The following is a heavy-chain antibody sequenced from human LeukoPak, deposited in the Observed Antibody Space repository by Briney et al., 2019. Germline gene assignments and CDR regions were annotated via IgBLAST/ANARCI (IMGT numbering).Heavy chain of an antibody. D-gene: IGHD4-17*01. J-gene: IGHJ4*02. Sequence: SETLSLTCTVSGGSLSSGDYYWNWIRQPPGKGLEWIGDIYYGGSTNYNPSLKSRVSISVDTSKIQFSLKLSSVTAADTAVYYCASPGGSRGDYSFDYWGQGTLVTVSS. CDR2: IYYGGST. CDR1: GGSLSSGDYY. CDR3: ASPGGSRGDYSFDY. V-gene: IGHV4-30-4*01.